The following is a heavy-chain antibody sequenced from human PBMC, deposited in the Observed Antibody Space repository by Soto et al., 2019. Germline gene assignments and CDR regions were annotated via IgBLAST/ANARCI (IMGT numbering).Heavy chain of an antibody. V-gene: IGHV2-5*02. CDR2: IYWDDDK. J-gene: IGHJ4*02. CDR1: GFSLSTSGVG. D-gene: IGHD3-22*01. Sequence: QITLKESGPTLVKPTQTLTLTCTFSGFSLSTSGVGVGWIRQPPGKALEWLALIYWDDDKRYSPSLKSRLTITKDTSKNQVVLTMTNMDPVDTVTYYCAHLYYYDSSGYLLFDYWGQGTLVTVSS. CDR3: AHLYYYDSSGYLLFDY.